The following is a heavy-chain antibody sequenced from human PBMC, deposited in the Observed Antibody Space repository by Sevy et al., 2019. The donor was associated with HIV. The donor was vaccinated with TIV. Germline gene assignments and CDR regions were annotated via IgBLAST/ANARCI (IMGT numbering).Heavy chain of an antibody. CDR3: ARHTNFHFDY. J-gene: IGHJ4*02. CDR1: GDAFSGHH. CDR2: INPKSGGT. Sequence: ASVKVSCKVSGDAFSGHHMHWVRQAPGQGLEWVGWINPKSGGTNYAQNFQGRVTVTRDTSITTVYLELNRLTSDDTAVYYWARHTNFHFDYWGQGTLVTVSS. V-gene: IGHV1-2*02.